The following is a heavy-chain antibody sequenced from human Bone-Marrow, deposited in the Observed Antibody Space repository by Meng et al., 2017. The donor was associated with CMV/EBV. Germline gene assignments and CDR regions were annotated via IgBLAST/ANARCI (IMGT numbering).Heavy chain of an antibody. D-gene: IGHD2-2*01. CDR2: ISYDESNK. CDR3: ARGQIRVVPAAAPGGY. CDR1: GFTFRSYA. J-gene: IGHJ4*02. V-gene: IGHV3-30*04. Sequence: GGSLRLSCAASGFTFRSYAIHWVRQAPGKGLEWVAVISYDESNKYYADSVKGRFTISRDNSKNTLYLQMNSLRAEDTAVYYCARGQIRVVPAAAPGGYWGQGTLVTVSS.